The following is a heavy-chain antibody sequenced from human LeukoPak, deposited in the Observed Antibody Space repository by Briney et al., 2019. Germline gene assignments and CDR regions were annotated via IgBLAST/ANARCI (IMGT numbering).Heavy chain of an antibody. CDR2: IYYSGST. CDR1: GGSISSSSYY. CDR3: ARVPLRLNWDYMDV. J-gene: IGHJ6*03. Sequence: SETLSLTCTVSGGSISSSSYYWGWIRQPPGKGLEWIGSIYYSGSTYYNPSLKSRVTISVDTSKNQFSLNLSSVTAADTAVYYCARVPLRLNWDYMDVWGKGTTVTVSS. D-gene: IGHD5-18*01. V-gene: IGHV4-39*07.